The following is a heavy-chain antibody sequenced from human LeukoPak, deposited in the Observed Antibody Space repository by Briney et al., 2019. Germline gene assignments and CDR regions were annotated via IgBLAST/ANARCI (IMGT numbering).Heavy chain of an antibody. Sequence: GGSLRLSCAASGFTFSSYWMSWVRQAPGKGLEWVSYISSSGSTIYYGDSVKGRFTISRDNAKNSLYLQMNSLRAEDTAVYYCARDPTLYSSSWYYFDYWGQGTLVTVSS. CDR2: ISSSGSTI. V-gene: IGHV3-48*04. CDR1: GFTFSSYW. D-gene: IGHD6-13*01. CDR3: ARDPTLYSSSWYYFDY. J-gene: IGHJ4*02.